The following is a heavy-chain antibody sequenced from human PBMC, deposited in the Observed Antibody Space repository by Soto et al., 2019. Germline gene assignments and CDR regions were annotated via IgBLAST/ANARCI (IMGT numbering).Heavy chain of an antibody. Sequence: SETLSLTCTVSGGSISSYYWSWIRQPPGKGLEWIGYIYYSGSTNYNPSLKSRVTISVDTSKNQFSLKLSSVTAADTAVYYCGSYRYFSSPSCYGGVFDFGAKGTMATVSS. D-gene: IGHD2-2*01. V-gene: IGHV4-59*08. CDR3: GSYRYFSSPSCYGGVFDF. J-gene: IGHJ3*01. CDR1: GGSISSYY. CDR2: IYYSGST.